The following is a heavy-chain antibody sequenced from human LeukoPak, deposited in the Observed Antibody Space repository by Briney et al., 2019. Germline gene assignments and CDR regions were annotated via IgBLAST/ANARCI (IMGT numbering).Heavy chain of an antibody. D-gene: IGHD3-22*01. V-gene: IGHV3-15*04. CDR1: GFTFSNAW. J-gene: IGHJ4*02. Sequence: GGSLRLSCAASGFTFSNAWMSWVRQAPGKGLEWVGRIESKTDGGTTDYAAPVKGRFTISRDDSKNTLYLQMNSLKTEDTAVYYCTTEAPRYYYDSSGYFDYWGQGTLVTVSS. CDR3: TTEAPRYYYDSSGYFDY. CDR2: IESKTDGGTT.